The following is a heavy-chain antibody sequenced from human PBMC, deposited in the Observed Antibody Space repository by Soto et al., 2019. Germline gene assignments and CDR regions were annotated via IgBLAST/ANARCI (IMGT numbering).Heavy chain of an antibody. D-gene: IGHD3-16*01. V-gene: IGHV4-4*07. CDR1: GGPISSYY. J-gene: IGHJ5*02. CDR2: IYTSGST. CDR3: ARSGRGYDYVWGSYP. Sequence: QVQLQESGPGLVKPSETLSLTCTVSGGPISSYYWSWIRQPAGKGLEWLGRIYTSGSTNYNPSLKSRVTMSVDTSKNQFSLKLSSVTAADTAVYYCARSGRGYDYVWGSYPWGQGTLVTVSS.